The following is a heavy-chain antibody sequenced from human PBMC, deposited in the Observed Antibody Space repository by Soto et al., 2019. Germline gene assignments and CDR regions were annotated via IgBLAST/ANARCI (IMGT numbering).Heavy chain of an antibody. Sequence: QVQLVQSGAEVRKPGASVRVSCKASGYTFDAFDIHWVRQATGQGLELMGWMNPYTGETAYTQTFRVRVSRTRDTSVSTAYMELTSQTSEDSAIYFCVRQAGGASTPGDDYWGQGTLVTVSS. J-gene: IGHJ4*02. V-gene: IGHV1-8*01. CDR2: MNPYTGET. CDR3: VRQAGGASTPGDDY. CDR1: GYTFDAFD. D-gene: IGHD2-15*01.